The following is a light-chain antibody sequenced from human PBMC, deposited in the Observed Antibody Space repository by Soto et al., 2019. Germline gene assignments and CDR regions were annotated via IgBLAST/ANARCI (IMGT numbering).Light chain of an antibody. CDR1: TTDIGSYNY. CDR2: EVT. Sequence: QSALTQPASVSGSPGQSITLSCAGTTTDIGSYNYVSWFQQHPGEAPKLIIFEVTHRPSGISTRFSGSKSGNTASLTISDLQAEDEALYYCSSYKFSTTLRVFGGGTKLTVL. V-gene: IGLV2-14*01. CDR3: SSYKFSTTLRV. J-gene: IGLJ3*02.